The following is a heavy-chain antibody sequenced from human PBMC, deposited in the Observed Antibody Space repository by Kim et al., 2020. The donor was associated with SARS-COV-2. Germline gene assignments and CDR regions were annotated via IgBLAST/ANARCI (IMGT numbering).Heavy chain of an antibody. V-gene: IGHV3-48*02. D-gene: IGHD4-17*01. CDR2: ISSSSSTI. J-gene: IGHJ6*02. Sequence: GGSLRLSCAASGFTFSSYSMNWVRQAPGKGLEWVSYISSSSSTIYYADSVKGRFTISRDNAKNSLYLQMNSLRDEDTAVYYCARDRRPYGDRVMDVWGQGTTVTVSS. CDR1: GFTFSSYS. CDR3: ARDRRPYGDRVMDV.